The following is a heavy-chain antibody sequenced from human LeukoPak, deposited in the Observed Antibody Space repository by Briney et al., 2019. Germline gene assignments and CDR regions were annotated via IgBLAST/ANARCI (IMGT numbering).Heavy chain of an antibody. CDR1: GFTFSSYS. Sequence: GGSLRLSCAASGFTFSSYSMNWVRQAPGKGLEWVSYISSSSSTIYYADSVKGRFTISRDNAKNSLYLQMNSLRDEDTAVYYCARDNYYGDTNWFDPWGQGTLVTVSS. D-gene: IGHD4-17*01. CDR2: ISSSSSTI. CDR3: ARDNYYGDTNWFDP. V-gene: IGHV3-48*02. J-gene: IGHJ5*02.